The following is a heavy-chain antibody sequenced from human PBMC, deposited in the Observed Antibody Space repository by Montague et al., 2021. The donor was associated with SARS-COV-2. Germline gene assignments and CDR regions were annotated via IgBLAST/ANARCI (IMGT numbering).Heavy chain of an antibody. CDR2: IYDGGAV. CDR1: GRSITGYY. Sequence: SDTLSLTCTVSGRSITGYYWSWLRRSPGKGLEWIAYIYDGGAVNYNPSLGSRVTISTDTSKNQLSLKVNSVTAADTAVYYCERDHPYGGPRGAYDIWGQGIVVTVSS. CDR3: ERDHPYGGPRGAYDI. J-gene: IGHJ3*02. D-gene: IGHD4/OR15-4a*01. V-gene: IGHV4-59*01.